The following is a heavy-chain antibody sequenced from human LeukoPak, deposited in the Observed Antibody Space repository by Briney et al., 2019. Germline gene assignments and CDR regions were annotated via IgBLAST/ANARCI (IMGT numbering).Heavy chain of an antibody. CDR3: AKSHRYNDY. CDR1: GFGFSNYD. CDR2: ITVSGSRT. J-gene: IGHJ4*02. Sequence: PGGSLRLSCAASGFGFSNYDMTWVRQAPGKGLEWVSSITVSGSRTYYADSVKGRFTVSRDNSKATLYLQLDSLRAEDTAVYYCAKSHRYNDYWGQGTLVSVSS. D-gene: IGHD1-1*01. V-gene: IGHV3-23*01.